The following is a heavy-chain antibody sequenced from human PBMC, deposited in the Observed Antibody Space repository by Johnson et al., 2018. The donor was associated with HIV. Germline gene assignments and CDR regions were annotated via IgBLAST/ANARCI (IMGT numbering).Heavy chain of an antibody. CDR1: GFTFSSYP. D-gene: IGHD2-2*01. CDR3: ARDRGVVVLHGAFDI. Sequence: VQLVESGGGLVQPGGSLRLSCAASGFTFSSYPILWVRQAPGKGLEYVSTINSNGDSTYYTNSVMGRFTISRDNSKNTLYLQMGSLRAEDMTVYYCARDRGVVVLHGAFDIWGQGTMVTVSS. J-gene: IGHJ3*02. V-gene: IGHV3-64*01. CDR2: INSNGDST.